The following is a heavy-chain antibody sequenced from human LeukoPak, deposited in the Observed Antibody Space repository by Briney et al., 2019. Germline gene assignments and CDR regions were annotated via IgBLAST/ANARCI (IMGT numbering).Heavy chain of an antibody. CDR2: ISWSSGSI. CDR3: AKGLVGATQYAFDI. Sequence: GRSLRLSCAASGFTFDDYAMHWVRQAPGKGLEWVSGISWSSGSIGYADSVKGRFTISRDNAKNSLYLQMNSLRAEDTALYYCAKGLVGATQYAFDIWGQGTMVTVSS. V-gene: IGHV3-9*01. D-gene: IGHD1-26*01. J-gene: IGHJ3*02. CDR1: GFTFDDYA.